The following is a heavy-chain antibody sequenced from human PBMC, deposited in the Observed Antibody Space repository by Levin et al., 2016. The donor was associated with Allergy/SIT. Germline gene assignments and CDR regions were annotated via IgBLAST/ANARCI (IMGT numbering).Heavy chain of an antibody. Sequence: WIRQPPGKGLEWIGYIYYSGSTNYNPSLESRVTISVDTSKNQFSLKLSSVTAADTAVYYCATTKIVGGPHYFDYWGQGTLVTVSS. D-gene: IGHD1-26*01. CDR3: ATTKIVGGPHYFDY. V-gene: IGHV4-59*01. J-gene: IGHJ4*02. CDR2: IYYSGST.